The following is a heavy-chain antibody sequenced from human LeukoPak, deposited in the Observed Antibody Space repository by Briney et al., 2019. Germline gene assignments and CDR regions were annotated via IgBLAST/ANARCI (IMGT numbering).Heavy chain of an antibody. D-gene: IGHD6-13*01. V-gene: IGHV4-59*01. CDR1: GGSISSYY. CDR2: IYHNGRT. Sequence: SETLSLTCTVSGGSISSYYWSWIRQPPGKGLDWIGFIYHNGRTDYNPSLKSRVTISADTSKNQFSLRLSSVTAADTAVYYCARVFRAAAVDYWGQGTLVTVSS. J-gene: IGHJ4*02. CDR3: ARVFRAAAVDY.